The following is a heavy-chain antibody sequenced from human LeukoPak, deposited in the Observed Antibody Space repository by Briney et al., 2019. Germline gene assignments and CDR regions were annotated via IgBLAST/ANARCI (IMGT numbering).Heavy chain of an antibody. V-gene: IGHV3-11*01. Sequence: PGGSLRLSCAASGFTFSDYNMRWIRQAPGKGLEWVSSISRSGSTKYYADSVKGRFTISRDNAKNSLFLQMNSLRAEDTAVYYCARRWFGDVWGKGTTVTVSS. CDR2: ISRSGSTK. J-gene: IGHJ6*04. CDR1: GFTFSDYN. D-gene: IGHD3-10*01. CDR3: ARRWFGDV.